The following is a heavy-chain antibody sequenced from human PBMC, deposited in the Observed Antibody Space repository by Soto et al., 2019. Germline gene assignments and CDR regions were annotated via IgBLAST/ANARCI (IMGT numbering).Heavy chain of an antibody. J-gene: IGHJ4*02. CDR2: IYYSGST. CDR3: ARHGYSGYDDFDY. CDR1: GGSISSYY. Sequence: TLSLTCTVSGGSISSYYWSWIRQPPGKGLEWIGYIYYSGSTNYNPSLKSRVTISVDTSKNQFSLKLSSVTAADTAVYYCARHGYSGYDDFDYWGQGTLVTVSS. D-gene: IGHD5-12*01. V-gene: IGHV4-59*01.